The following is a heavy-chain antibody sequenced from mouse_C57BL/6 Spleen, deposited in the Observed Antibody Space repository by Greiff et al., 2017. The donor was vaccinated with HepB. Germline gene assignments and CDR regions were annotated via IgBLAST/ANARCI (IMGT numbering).Heavy chain of an antibody. Sequence: EVQLQQSGAELVRPGASVKLSCTASGFNIKDDYMHWVKQRPEQGLEWIGWIDPENGDTEYASKFQGKATITADTSSNTAYLQLSSLTSEDTAVYYCTTPNYYGSSYNFDYWGQGTTLTVSS. CDR3: TTPNYYGSSYNFDY. J-gene: IGHJ2*01. CDR2: IDPENGDT. CDR1: GFNIKDDY. V-gene: IGHV14-4*01. D-gene: IGHD1-1*01.